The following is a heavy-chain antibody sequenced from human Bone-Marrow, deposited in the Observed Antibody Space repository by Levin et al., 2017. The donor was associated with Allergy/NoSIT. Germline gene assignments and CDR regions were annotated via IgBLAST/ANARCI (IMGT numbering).Heavy chain of an antibody. Sequence: GGSLRLSCAASGFTFNTYAMHWVRQAPGKGLEWVAVILNDETTKYYADSLKGRFTISRDNSKNTLYLQMSSLRGEDTAVYYCAREGFGFPRAFDYWGQGTLVTVSS. J-gene: IGHJ4*02. D-gene: IGHD3-3*01. CDR3: AREGFGFPRAFDY. CDR2: ILNDETTK. CDR1: GFTFNTYA. V-gene: IGHV3-30-3*01.